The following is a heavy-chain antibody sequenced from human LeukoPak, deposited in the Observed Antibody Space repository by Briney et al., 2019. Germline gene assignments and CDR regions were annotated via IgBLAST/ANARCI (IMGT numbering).Heavy chain of an antibody. J-gene: IGHJ4*02. CDR2: IKQDGSEK. Sequence: GGSLRLSCAASGFTFSRYWMSWVRQAPGKGLEWVANIKQDGSEKYYVDSVKGRFTISRDNAKNSLYLQMNSLRAEDTAVYYCARDSYGDANFDSWGQGTLVTVSS. V-gene: IGHV3-7*03. CDR1: GFTFSRYW. D-gene: IGHD4-17*01. CDR3: ARDSYGDANFDS.